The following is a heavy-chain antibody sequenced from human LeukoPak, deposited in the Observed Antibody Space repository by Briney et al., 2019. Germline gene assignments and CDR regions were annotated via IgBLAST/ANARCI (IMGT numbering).Heavy chain of an antibody. V-gene: IGHV4-61*02. CDR2: IYTSVST. J-gene: IGHJ6*02. CDR1: GGSISSGSYY. Sequence: PSQTLSLTCTVSGGSISSGSYYWSWIRQPAGKGLEWIGRIYTSVSTNYNPSPKSRVTISVDTSKHQFSLKLSSVTAADTAVYYCARDNHSNYGMDVWGQGTTVTVSS. D-gene: IGHD2-15*01. CDR3: ARDNHSNYGMDV.